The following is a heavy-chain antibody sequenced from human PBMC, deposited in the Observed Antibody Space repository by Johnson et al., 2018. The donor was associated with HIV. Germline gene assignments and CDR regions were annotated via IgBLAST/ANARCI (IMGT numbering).Heavy chain of an antibody. CDR1: GFTFDDFA. Sequence: VQLVESGGGVVRPGGSLRLSCAASGFTFDDFAMSWVRQVPGKGLEWFSVLNWNGYSTCHADSVKVRFTISRDNSKNTLCLQMNSLSDEDTAVYYCARIDYSNYEEAFDIWGQGTMVTVSS. V-gene: IGHV3-20*04. D-gene: IGHD4-11*01. CDR2: LNWNGYST. CDR3: ARIDYSNYEEAFDI. J-gene: IGHJ3*02.